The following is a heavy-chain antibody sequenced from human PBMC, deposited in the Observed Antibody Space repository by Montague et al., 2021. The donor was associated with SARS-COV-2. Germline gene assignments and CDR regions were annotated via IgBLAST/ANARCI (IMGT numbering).Heavy chain of an antibody. CDR2: IYDSGST. CDR1: GGSLSSSNYY. Sequence: SETLSHTCTVSGGSLSSSNYYWDWIRQSPGKGLEWIGSIYDSGSTYYXXXLKSRVTISVDTSKNHFSLKLSSVTAADTAVYYCARRGRKLLPVATTIGGFDIWGQGTMVTVSS. J-gene: IGHJ3*02. V-gene: IGHV4-39*02. D-gene: IGHD5-12*01. CDR3: ARRGRKLLPVATTIGGFDI.